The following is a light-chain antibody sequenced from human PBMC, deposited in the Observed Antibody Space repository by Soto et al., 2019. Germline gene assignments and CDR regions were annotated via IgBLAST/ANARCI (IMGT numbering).Light chain of an antibody. CDR2: GAS. Sequence: EIVLTHSPGTRALSPGERATLSCSASQSVSSNSLAWDQQRPGQAPRLLIYGASSRATGIPDRFSASGSGTDFTLTISRLEPEDFAVYYCQQYGSSPRTVGQGTKGEIK. V-gene: IGKV3-20*01. J-gene: IGKJ1*01. CDR3: QQYGSSPRT. CDR1: QSVSSNS.